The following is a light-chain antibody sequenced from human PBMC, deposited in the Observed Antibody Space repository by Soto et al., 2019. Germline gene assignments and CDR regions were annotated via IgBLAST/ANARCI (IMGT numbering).Light chain of an antibody. CDR3: QQYDSYPWT. Sequence: DLQMTQSPSTLSASVGDRVTITCRASQSITTWLAWYQQKPGKAPNLLIYKASTLESGVPSRFRGSGSGTEFSITISSLQPDDFATFYCQQYDSYPWTFGQGTKVEIK. V-gene: IGKV1-5*03. CDR1: QSITTW. J-gene: IGKJ1*01. CDR2: KAS.